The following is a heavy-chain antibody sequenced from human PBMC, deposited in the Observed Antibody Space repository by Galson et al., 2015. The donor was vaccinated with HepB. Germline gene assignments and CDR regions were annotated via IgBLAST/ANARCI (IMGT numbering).Heavy chain of an antibody. J-gene: IGHJ4*02. CDR1: GFTFSNAW. CDR2: IKSKTDGGTT. V-gene: IGHV3-15*07. D-gene: IGHD3-22*01. Sequence: SLRLSCAASGFTFSNAWMNWVRQAPGKGLEWVGRIKSKTDGGTTDYAVPVKGRFTISRDDSKNTLYLQMNSLKTEDTAVYYCTRDRGRYYYDNSAPLGGQGTLATVSS. CDR3: TRDRGRYYYDNSAPL.